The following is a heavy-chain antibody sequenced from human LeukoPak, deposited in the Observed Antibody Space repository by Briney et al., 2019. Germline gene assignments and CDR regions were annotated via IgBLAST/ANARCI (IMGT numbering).Heavy chain of an antibody. CDR2: ISSSGTII. J-gene: IGHJ6*02. D-gene: IGHD6-13*01. CDR3: ARGARVRHSSSSDYYDYSGMDV. V-gene: IGHV3-48*03. Sequence: GGSLRLSCAASGFIFSSYEMNWVRQAPGKGLEWVSYISSSGTIIYDADSVKGRFTISRDNAKNSLYLRMSSLRAEDTAVYYCARGARVRHSSSSDYYDYSGMDVWGQGTTVTVSS. CDR1: GFIFSSYE.